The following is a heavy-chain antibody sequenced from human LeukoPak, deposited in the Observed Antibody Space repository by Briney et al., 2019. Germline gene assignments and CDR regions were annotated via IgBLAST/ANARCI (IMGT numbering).Heavy chain of an antibody. CDR1: GYTFTGCY. J-gene: IGHJ3*02. Sequence: ASVKVSCKASGYTFTGCYMHWVRQAPGRGLEWMGWINPNSGGTNYAQKFQGRVTMTRNTSISTVYMELSSLRSEDTAVYYCARGKWELPVPRAFDIWGQGTMVTVSS. D-gene: IGHD1-26*01. CDR3: ARGKWELPVPRAFDI. V-gene: IGHV1-2*02. CDR2: INPNSGGT.